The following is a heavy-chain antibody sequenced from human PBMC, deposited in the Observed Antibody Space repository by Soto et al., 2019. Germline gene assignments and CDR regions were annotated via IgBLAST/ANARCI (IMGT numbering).Heavy chain of an antibody. D-gene: IGHD3-3*01. Sequence: ASLKVSFKASGYTFTVYYSHGCLQSPVQGLGWMGWINPNSGGTNYAQKFQGRVTMTRDTSISTAYMELSRLRSDDTAVYYCARAYITIFAVVIKDYGMDVWGQGTTVTVSS. V-gene: IGHV1-2*02. CDR3: ARAYITIFAVVIKDYGMDV. J-gene: IGHJ6*02. CDR1: GYTFTVYY. CDR2: INPNSGGT.